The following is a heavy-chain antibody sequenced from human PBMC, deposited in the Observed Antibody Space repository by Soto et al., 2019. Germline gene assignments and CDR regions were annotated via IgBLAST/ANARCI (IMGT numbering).Heavy chain of an antibody. D-gene: IGHD6-19*01. Sequence: EVQLLESGGGLVQPGGSLRLSCAASGFTFSSYAVSWVRQAPGKGLEWVSAISGSGGSTYYADSVKGRFTISRDNSKNTLYLQMNSLRAEDTAVYYCAKVGRGAVAGTRYYFDYWGQGTLVTVSS. CDR2: ISGSGGST. V-gene: IGHV3-23*01. CDR3: AKVGRGAVAGTRYYFDY. J-gene: IGHJ4*02. CDR1: GFTFSSYA.